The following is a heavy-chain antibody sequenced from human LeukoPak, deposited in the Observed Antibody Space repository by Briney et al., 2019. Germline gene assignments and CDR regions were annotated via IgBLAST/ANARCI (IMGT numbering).Heavy chain of an antibody. Sequence: SVKVSCKASGGTFSSYAISWVRQAPGQGLEWMGGIIPIFGTANYAQKFQGRVTITADKSTSTAYMELRSLRSDDTAVYYCARDYGGDDAFDIWGQGTMVTVSS. D-gene: IGHD4-23*01. CDR2: IIPIFGTA. CDR1: GGTFSSYA. J-gene: IGHJ3*02. V-gene: IGHV1-69*06. CDR3: ARDYGGDDAFDI.